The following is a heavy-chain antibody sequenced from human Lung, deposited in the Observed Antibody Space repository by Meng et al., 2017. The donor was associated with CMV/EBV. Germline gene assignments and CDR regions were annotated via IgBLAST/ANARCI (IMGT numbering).Heavy chain of an antibody. CDR2: ISSSGTYI. V-gene: IGHV3-21*01. J-gene: IGHJ6*02. CDR3: ARDVSPRSSAYFGIYYFYALHV. D-gene: IGHD2/OR15-2a*01. Sequence: ETLSLXXAASGFTFSTYSMNWVRQAPGKGLEWVSSISSSGTYIYYIDSVKGRFTISRDNAQNSLYLQMNTLRPEDTAVYYCARDVSPRSSAYFGIYYFYALHVWGQGTXVTVSS. CDR1: GFTFSTYS.